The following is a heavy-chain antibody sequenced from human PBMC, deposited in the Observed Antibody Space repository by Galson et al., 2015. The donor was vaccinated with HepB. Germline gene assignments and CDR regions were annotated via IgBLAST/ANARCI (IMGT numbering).Heavy chain of an antibody. Sequence: KVSCKGSQYTFTTSWIAWVRQLPGEGLEWMGIIFLGDSETTYSPSFQGRVSISADKSVNTAYLQWSSLKASDTAMYYCAKLDEDSGSYFVAWGQGALVTVSS. CDR3: AKLDEDSGSYFVA. V-gene: IGHV5-51*01. D-gene: IGHD1-26*01. CDR1: QYTFTTSW. CDR2: IFLGDSET. J-gene: IGHJ4*02.